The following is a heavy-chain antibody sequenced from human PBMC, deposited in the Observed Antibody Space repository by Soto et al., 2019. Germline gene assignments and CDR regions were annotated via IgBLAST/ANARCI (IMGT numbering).Heavy chain of an antibody. CDR3: ARGPLDYGDYGDY. D-gene: IGHD4-17*01. CDR1: GGTFSSYT. J-gene: IGHJ4*02. V-gene: IGHV1-69*02. Sequence: QVQLVQSGAEVKKPGSSVKVSCKASGGTFSSYTISWVRQAPGQGLEWMGRIIPILGIANYGQKFQGRVTITADKSTSTAYMELSSLRSEDTAVYYCARGPLDYGDYGDYWGQGTLVTVSS. CDR2: IIPILGIA.